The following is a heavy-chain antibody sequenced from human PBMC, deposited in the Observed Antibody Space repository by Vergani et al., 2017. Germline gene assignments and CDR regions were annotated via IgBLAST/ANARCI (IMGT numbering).Heavy chain of an antibody. CDR2: IDHTGRP. CDR3: ARVNTETNGHRYYYYYMDV. J-gene: IGHJ6*03. Sequence: QVQLQQWGGGLLKPSETLSLTCVVNGGSFTSYHWTWIRQSPGEGLEWVGDIDHTGRPDYNPSLKSRLTMSVDKSRNQFSLTLKSVTATDTAIYFCARVNTETNGHRYYYYYMDVWGQGTAVTVS. V-gene: IGHV4-34*01. CDR1: GGSFTSYH. D-gene: IGHD4-11*01.